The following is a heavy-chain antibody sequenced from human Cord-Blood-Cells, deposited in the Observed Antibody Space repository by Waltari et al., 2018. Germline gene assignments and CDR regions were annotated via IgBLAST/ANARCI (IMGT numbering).Heavy chain of an antibody. J-gene: IGHJ4*02. CDR3: VRDRGIAVAGTDFDY. D-gene: IGHD6-19*01. V-gene: IGHV3-33*01. CDR2: IWYDGSNK. CDR1: GFTFSSYG. Sequence: QVQLVESGGGVVQPGRSLRLSCAASGFTFSSYGMHWVRQAPGKGLEWVAVIWYDGSNKYYADAVKGRFTISRDNSKNTLYLQMNSLRAEDTAVYYCVRDRGIAVAGTDFDYWGQGTLVTVSS.